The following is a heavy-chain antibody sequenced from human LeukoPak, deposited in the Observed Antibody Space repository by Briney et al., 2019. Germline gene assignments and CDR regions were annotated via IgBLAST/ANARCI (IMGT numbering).Heavy chain of an antibody. CDR3: ASHPQYDSSGY. CDR2: ISSSGSTI. V-gene: IGHV3-48*03. D-gene: IGHD3-22*01. Sequence: GGSLRLSCAASGFTFSSYEMNWVRQAPGKGPEWVSYISSSGSTIYYADSVKGRFTISRDNAKNSLYLQMNSLRAEDTAVYYCASHPQYDSSGYWGQGTLVTVSS. J-gene: IGHJ4*02. CDR1: GFTFSSYE.